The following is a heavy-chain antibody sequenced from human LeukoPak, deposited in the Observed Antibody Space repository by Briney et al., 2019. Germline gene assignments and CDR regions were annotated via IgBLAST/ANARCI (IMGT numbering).Heavy chain of an antibody. J-gene: IGHJ6*02. CDR1: GGSISSSSYY. V-gene: IGHV4-39*07. CDR2: IYCSGST. CDR3: AGGRATVTNSGDYYYYGMDV. D-gene: IGHD4-17*01. Sequence: SETLSLTCTVSGGSISSSSYYWGWIRQPPGKGLEWIGSIYCSGSTYYNPSLKSRVTISVDTSKNQFSLKLSSVTAADTAVYYCAGGRATVTNSGDYYYYGMDVWGQGTTVTVSS.